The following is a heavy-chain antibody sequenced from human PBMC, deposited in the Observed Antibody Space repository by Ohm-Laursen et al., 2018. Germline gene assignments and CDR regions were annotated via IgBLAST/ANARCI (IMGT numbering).Heavy chain of an antibody. D-gene: IGHD7-27*01. Sequence: TLSLTCTVSGGSISSYYWTWIRQTPGKGLEWIGYIYYSGSTNYSPSLKSRVTISVDTSKNQLSLKVNSVTAADTAVYYCARDLGFAAPMDVWGQGTTVTVSS. CDR3: ARDLGFAAPMDV. CDR1: GGSISSYY. CDR2: IYYSGST. V-gene: IGHV4-59*12. J-gene: IGHJ6*02.